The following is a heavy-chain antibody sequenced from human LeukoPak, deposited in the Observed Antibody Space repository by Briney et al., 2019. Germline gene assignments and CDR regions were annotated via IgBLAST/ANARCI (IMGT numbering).Heavy chain of an antibody. CDR2: INHSGST. Sequence: KPSETLSLTCAVYGGSFSGYYWSWIRQPPGKGLEWIGEINHSGSTNYNPSLKSRVTISVGTSKKQFSLKVSSVTAADTAVYYCASSRVAAGAIDYWGQGTLVTVSS. J-gene: IGHJ4*02. CDR1: GGSFSGYY. V-gene: IGHV4-34*01. CDR3: ASSRVAAGAIDY. D-gene: IGHD6-25*01.